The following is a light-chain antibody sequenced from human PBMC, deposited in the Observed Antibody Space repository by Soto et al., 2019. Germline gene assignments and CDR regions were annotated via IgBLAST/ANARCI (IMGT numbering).Light chain of an antibody. CDR2: WAS. CDR3: QQYYSTLIT. Sequence: DIVMTQSPDSLAVSLGERATINCRSSQSVFSSSDNKNYLAWYQHKPGQSPKLLFYWASTRASEVPDRFSVSGSGTDFTLTISSLQVEDVAVYYCQQYYSTLITFGQGTRLEIK. CDR1: QSVFSSSDNKNY. V-gene: IGKV4-1*01. J-gene: IGKJ5*01.